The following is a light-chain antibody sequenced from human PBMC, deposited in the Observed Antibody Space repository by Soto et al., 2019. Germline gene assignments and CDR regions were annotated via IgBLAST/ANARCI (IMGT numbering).Light chain of an antibody. CDR3: AAWDDSRNAVV. Sequence: QSVLTQPHSASGTPGQRVTISCSGSSSNVGSNTVDWYQQLPGTAPKLLIYHNNQRPSGVPDRLSGSKSGTSASLAISGLQSEDEADYYCAAWDDSRNAVVFGGGTKLTVL. CDR2: HNN. V-gene: IGLV1-44*01. CDR1: SSNVGSNT. J-gene: IGLJ2*01.